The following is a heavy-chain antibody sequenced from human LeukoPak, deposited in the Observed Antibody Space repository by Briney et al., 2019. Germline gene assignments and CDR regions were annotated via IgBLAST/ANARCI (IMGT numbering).Heavy chain of an antibody. J-gene: IGHJ4*02. CDR3: VREGNEVLTKDFDS. CDR2: INPHSGGT. Sequence: GASVKVSCKASGFTFTGHYIHWVRQAPGKGLEWMGYINPHSGGTNSPQKFKGRVTLTTDTSINAAYMELSSLISDDTAMYYCVREGNEVLTKDFDSWGQGTLVTVSS. V-gene: IGHV1-2*02. CDR1: GFTFTGHY. D-gene: IGHD4-23*01.